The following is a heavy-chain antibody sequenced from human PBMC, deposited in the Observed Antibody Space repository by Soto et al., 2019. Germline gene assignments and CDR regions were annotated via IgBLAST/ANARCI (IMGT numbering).Heavy chain of an antibody. J-gene: IGHJ5*02. CDR1: GDSVSSNTAS. CDR2: TYFRSKWYN. D-gene: IGHD5-12*01. Sequence: LTCAISGDSVSSNTASWNWIRQSPSRGLEWLGRTYFRSKWYNDYAVSVKSRIIINPDTSNNQFSLQLNSVTPEDTAVYFCAKGDNLGPKTGYAFDPWGQGIMVTVSS. V-gene: IGHV6-1*01. CDR3: AKGDNLGPKTGYAFDP.